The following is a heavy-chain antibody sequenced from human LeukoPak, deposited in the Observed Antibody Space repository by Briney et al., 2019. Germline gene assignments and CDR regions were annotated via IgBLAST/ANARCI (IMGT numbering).Heavy chain of an antibody. CDR1: GYTFTGYY. V-gene: IGHV1-2*02. D-gene: IGHD3-3*01. Sequence: ASVKVSCKASGYTFTGYYMHWVRQAPGQGLEWMGWINPNSGGTNYAQKFQGRVTMTRDTSISTAYMELSRLRSDDTAVYYCARSETALYYDFWSGYYDYWGQGTLVTVSS. CDR3: ARSETALYYDFWSGYYDY. J-gene: IGHJ4*02. CDR2: INPNSGGT.